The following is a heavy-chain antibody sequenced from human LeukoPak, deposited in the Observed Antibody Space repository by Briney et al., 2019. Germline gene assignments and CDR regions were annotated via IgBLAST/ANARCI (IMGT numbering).Heavy chain of an antibody. CDR1: GGSFSGYY. CDR3: AIRVDWLSGADY. J-gene: IGHJ4*02. V-gene: IGHV4-34*01. D-gene: IGHD3-9*01. CDR2: INHSGST. Sequence: PSETLSLTCAVYGGSFSGYYWSWNRQPPGKGLEWIGEINHSGSTNYNPSLKSRVTISVDTSKNQFSLKLSSVTAADTAVYYCAIRVDWLSGADYWGQGTLVTVSS.